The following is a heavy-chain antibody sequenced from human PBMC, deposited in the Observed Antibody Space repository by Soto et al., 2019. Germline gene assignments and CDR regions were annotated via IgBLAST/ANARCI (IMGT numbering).Heavy chain of an antibody. CDR3: ARDLSANYYGSGSYYNDLGWFYGMDV. D-gene: IGHD3-10*01. V-gene: IGHV3-30-3*01. CDR1: GFTFSSYA. Sequence: GGSLRLSCAASGFTFSSYAMHWVRQAPGKGLEWVAVISYDGSNKYYADSVKGRFTISRDNSKNTLYLQMNSLGAEDTAVYYCARDLSANYYGSGSYYNDLGWFYGMDVWGQGTTVTVSS. J-gene: IGHJ6*02. CDR2: ISYDGSNK.